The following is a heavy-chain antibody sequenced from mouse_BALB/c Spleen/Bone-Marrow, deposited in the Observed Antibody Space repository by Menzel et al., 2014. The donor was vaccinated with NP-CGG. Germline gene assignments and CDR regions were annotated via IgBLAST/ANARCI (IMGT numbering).Heavy chain of an antibody. CDR3: ARQESIYYGYYGGFAY. CDR1: GFTFNNYA. CDR2: ISSGGGYI. J-gene: IGHJ3*01. V-gene: IGHV5-9-1*01. Sequence: DVMLVESGGGLVKPGGALNLSCAASGFTFNNYAMSWVRQTPERRLEWVATISSGGGYIYYPDSVKGQFTISRDNAKNTLYLQMSSLRSEDPAMYYCARQESIYYGYYGGFAYWGQGTLVTVSA. D-gene: IGHD2-3*01.